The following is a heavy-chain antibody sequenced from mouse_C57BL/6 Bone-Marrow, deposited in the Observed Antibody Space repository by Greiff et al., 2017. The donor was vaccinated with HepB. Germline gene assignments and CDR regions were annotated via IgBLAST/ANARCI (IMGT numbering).Heavy chain of an antibody. CDR2: IRNKANGYTT. J-gene: IGHJ4*01. CDR3: ARYITIVTTNYYAMDY. Sequence: EVMLVESGGGLVQPGGSLSLSCAASGFTFTDYYMSWVRQPPGKALEWLGFIRNKANGYTTEYSASVKGRFTISRDNSQSILYLQMNALRAEDSATYYCARYITIVTTNYYAMDYWGQGTSVTVSS. D-gene: IGHD2-5*01. V-gene: IGHV7-3*01. CDR1: GFTFTDYY.